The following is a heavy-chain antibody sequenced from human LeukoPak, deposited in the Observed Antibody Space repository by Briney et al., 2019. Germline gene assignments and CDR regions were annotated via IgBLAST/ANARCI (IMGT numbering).Heavy chain of an antibody. Sequence: GGSLRLSCATSGFTFSTYTMNWVRQAPGKGLEWVSVISDSGGNTYYADSVKGRFTISRDNSKKTLCLQMNSLRADDTAVYYCARIAYGDYASGMDVWGQGTTVTVS. CDR1: GFTFSTYT. V-gene: IGHV3-23*01. CDR3: ARIAYGDYASGMDV. J-gene: IGHJ6*02. D-gene: IGHD4-17*01. CDR2: ISDSGGNT.